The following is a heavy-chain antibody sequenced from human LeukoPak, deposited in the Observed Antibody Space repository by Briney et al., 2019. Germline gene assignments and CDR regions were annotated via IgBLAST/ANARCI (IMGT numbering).Heavy chain of an antibody. CDR1: GFTFSTYG. D-gene: IGHD3-16*01. J-gene: IGHJ1*01. CDR3: AKANTGGGSNNLGYFHH. V-gene: IGHV3-30*02. Sequence: GGSLRLSCAASGFTFSTYGMHWVRQAPGKGLAWVAFMRNDGSNKYYADSVRGRFTISRDNSKNTLYLQMNSLRAEDTAVYYCAKANTGGGSNNLGYFHHWGQGTLVTVSS. CDR2: MRNDGSNK.